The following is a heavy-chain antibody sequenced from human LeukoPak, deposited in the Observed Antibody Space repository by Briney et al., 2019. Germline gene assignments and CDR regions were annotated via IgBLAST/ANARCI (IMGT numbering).Heavy chain of an antibody. D-gene: IGHD3-10*01. J-gene: IGHJ5*02. CDR2: IYPGDSDT. V-gene: IGHV5-51*01. Sequence: KVGESLKISCKGSGNSFTSYWIGWVRQMPGKGLEWMGIIYPGDSDTRYSPSFQGQVTISADKSISTAYLQWSSLKASDTAMYYCARTLQLVRGVYKGNWFDPWGQGTLVTVSS. CDR3: ARTLQLVRGVYKGNWFDP. CDR1: GNSFTSYW.